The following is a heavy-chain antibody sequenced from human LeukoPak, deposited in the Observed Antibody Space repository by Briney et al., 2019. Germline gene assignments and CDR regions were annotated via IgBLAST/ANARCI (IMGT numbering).Heavy chain of an antibody. CDR2: IYIDGTTT. Sequence: GGSLRLSCAASGFTLSGYWMHWVRQAPGKGLVWVSRIYIDGTTTIYADSVKGRFTISRDNAKNTLYLQMNSLRAEDTAVYYCARDRYYGGNSHAFDIWGQGTMVTVSS. CDR1: GFTLSGYW. J-gene: IGHJ3*02. CDR3: ARDRYYGGNSHAFDI. D-gene: IGHD4-23*01. V-gene: IGHV3-74*01.